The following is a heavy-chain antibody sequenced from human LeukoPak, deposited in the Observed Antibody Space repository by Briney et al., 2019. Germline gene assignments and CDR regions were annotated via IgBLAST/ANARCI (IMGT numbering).Heavy chain of an antibody. J-gene: IGHJ4*02. CDR3: ARGVVRYFDY. Sequence: GGSLRLSCAASGFTFSTYCMHWVRQAPGKGPMWVSRICPDGTVTNYADSVKARFIISRDNARNTVYLQMNSLRAEDTAVYYCARGVVRYFDYWGQGALVTVSS. CDR1: GFTFSTYC. CDR2: ICPDGTVT. V-gene: IGHV3-74*01. D-gene: IGHD3-9*01.